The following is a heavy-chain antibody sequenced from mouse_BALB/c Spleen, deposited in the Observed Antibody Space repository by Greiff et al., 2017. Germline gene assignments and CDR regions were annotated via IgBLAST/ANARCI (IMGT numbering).Heavy chain of an antibody. CDR3: ARGRYDAMDY. Sequence: VTLKESGAELVKPGASVKLSCTASGFNIKDTYMHWVKQRPEQGLEWIGRIDPANGNTKYDPKFQGKATITADTSSNTAYLQLSSLTSEDTAVYYCARGRYDAMDYWGQGTSVTVSS. CDR1: GFNIKDTY. V-gene: IGHV14-3*02. J-gene: IGHJ4*01. CDR2: IDPANGNT.